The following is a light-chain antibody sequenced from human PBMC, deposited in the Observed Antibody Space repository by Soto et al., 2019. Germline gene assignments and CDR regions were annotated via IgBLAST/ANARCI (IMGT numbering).Light chain of an antibody. CDR1: QDIKDY. CDR2: DAS. Sequence: DIQMTQSPSSLSASVGDRVTITCQASQDIKDYLNWYQQKPGKAPNLLIYDASNLKTGVPSRFSGSGSGTHFTFTISSLQPEDIATYYCQHYDHLPPLSFGGGTKVEIK. V-gene: IGKV1-33*01. CDR3: QHYDHLPPLS. J-gene: IGKJ4*01.